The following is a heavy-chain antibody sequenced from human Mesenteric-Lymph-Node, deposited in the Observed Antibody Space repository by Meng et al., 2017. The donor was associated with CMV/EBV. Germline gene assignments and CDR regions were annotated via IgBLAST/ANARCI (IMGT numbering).Heavy chain of an antibody. CDR1: NGSVTTDY. Sequence: YNGSVTTDYGSWIRQTPGKGLEWIGEINHRGATKDNPSLKSRLTMSVDTSKSQFSLKLSSVTAADTAVYYCARATVFVRGVRRTEDYWGQGTLVTVSS. CDR3: ARATVFVRGVRRTEDY. CDR2: INHRGAT. J-gene: IGHJ4*02. D-gene: IGHD3-10*01. V-gene: IGHV4-34*01.